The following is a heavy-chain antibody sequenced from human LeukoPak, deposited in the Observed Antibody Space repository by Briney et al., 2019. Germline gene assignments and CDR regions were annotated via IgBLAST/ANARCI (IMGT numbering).Heavy chain of an antibody. CDR2: ISSSSSTI. CDR1: GFTFSSYS. D-gene: IGHD3-10*01. J-gene: IGHJ4*02. CDR3: ARDSLLWFGELPYEFDY. V-gene: IGHV3-48*01. Sequence: GGSLRLSCAASGFTFSSYSMNWVRQAPGKGLEWVSYISSSSSTIYYADSVKGRFTISRDNAKNSLYLQMNSLRAEDTAVYYCARDSLLWFGELPYEFDYWGQGTLVTVSS.